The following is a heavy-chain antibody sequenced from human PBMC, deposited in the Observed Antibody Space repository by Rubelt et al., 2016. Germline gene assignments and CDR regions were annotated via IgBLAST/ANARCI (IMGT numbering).Heavy chain of an antibody. CDR2: ISGSGGST. Sequence: AISGSGGSTYYADSVKGRFTISRGNSKNTLYLQMNSLRAEDTAVYYCAKDYYGSGSYYYQFDYWGQGTLVTVSS. V-gene: IGHV3-23*01. CDR3: AKDYYGSGSYYYQFDY. J-gene: IGHJ4*02. D-gene: IGHD3-10*01.